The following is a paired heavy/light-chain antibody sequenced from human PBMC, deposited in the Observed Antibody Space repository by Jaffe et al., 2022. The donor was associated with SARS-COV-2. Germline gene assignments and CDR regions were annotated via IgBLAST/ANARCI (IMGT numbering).Heavy chain of an antibody. Sequence: EVQLVESGGGLVQPGGSLRLSCVASGFTFSSYSMNWVRQAPGKGLEWVSYISSTSSTIYYADSVKGRFTISRDNAKNSLYLQMNSLRAEDTAVYYCARDHPHYYDSSGIQHFDYWGQGTLVTVSS. V-gene: IGHV3-48*01. D-gene: IGHD3-22*01. J-gene: IGHJ4*02. CDR1: GFTFSSYS. CDR3: ARDHPHYYDSSGIQHFDY. CDR2: ISSTSSTI.
Light chain of an antibody. CDR2: QDI. Sequence: SYELTQPPSVSVSPGQTASITCSGDKLGDKYACWYQQKPGQSPVLVIYQDIKRPSGIPERFSGSNSGNTATLTISGTQAMDEADYYCQAWDNSTYNYVFGTGTKVTVL. V-gene: IGLV3-1*01. CDR3: QAWDNSTYNYV. CDR1: KLGDKY. J-gene: IGLJ1*01.